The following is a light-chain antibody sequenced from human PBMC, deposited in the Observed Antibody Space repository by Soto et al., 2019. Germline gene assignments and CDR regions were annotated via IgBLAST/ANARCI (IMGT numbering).Light chain of an antibody. CDR2: DAS. CDR1: QSISSW. V-gene: IGKV1-5*01. J-gene: IGKJ1*01. CDR3: QQYNSYSWT. Sequence: DIQMTQSPSTLSASVGDRVTITCRASQSISSWLAWYQQKPGKAPKLLIYDASSLGSGVPSRFSGSGSGTEFTLTISSLQPDDFATDYCQQYNSYSWTFGQGTKVDIK.